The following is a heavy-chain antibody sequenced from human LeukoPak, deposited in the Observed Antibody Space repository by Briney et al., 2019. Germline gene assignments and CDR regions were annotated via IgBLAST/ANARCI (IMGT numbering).Heavy chain of an antibody. CDR3: AKEEVVRGVMTLYYYYYYGMDV. V-gene: IGHV3-30*18. CDR2: ISYDGSNK. J-gene: IGHJ6*02. D-gene: IGHD3-10*01. Sequence: PGRSLRLSCAASGFTFSSYGMHWVRQAPGKGLEWVAVISYDGSNKYYADSVKGRFTISRDNSKNTLYLQMNSLRAEDAAVYYCAKEEVVRGVMTLYYYYYYGMDVWGQGTTVTVSS. CDR1: GFTFSSYG.